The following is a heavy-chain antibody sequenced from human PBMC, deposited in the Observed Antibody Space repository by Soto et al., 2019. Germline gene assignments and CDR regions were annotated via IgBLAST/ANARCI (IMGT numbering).Heavy chain of an antibody. D-gene: IGHD2-21*02. CDR1: GGTFSSYA. V-gene: IGHV1-69*13. CDR2: IIPIFGTA. J-gene: IGHJ1*01. Sequence: GASVKVSCKASGGTFSSYAISWVRQAPGQGLEWMGGIIPIFGTANYAQKFQGRVTITADESTSTAYMELSSLRSEDTAVYYCASGGGYCGGDCHEGLFQHWGQGTLVTVSS. CDR3: ASGGGYCGGDCHEGLFQH.